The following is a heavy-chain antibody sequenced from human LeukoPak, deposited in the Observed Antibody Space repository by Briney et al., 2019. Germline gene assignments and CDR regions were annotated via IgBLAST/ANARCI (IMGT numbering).Heavy chain of an antibody. V-gene: IGHV3-23*01. J-gene: IGHJ4*02. CDR1: GFTFSSCA. CDR3: AKGLRFLVDPPDY. D-gene: IGHD3-3*01. CDR2: ISGSGGST. Sequence: GGSLRLSWAASGFTFSSCAMNWVRQAPGKGLEWVSAISGSGGSTYYADSVKGRFTISRDNSKNTLYLQMNSLRAEDTAVYYCAKGLRFLVDPPDYWGQGTLVTVSS.